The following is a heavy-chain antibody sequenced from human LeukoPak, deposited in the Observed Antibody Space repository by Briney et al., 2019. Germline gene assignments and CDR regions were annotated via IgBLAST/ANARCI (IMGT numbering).Heavy chain of an antibody. CDR1: GFTFSNYG. CDR3: ARDQRSSSGWSNY. Sequence: GGSLRLSCAASGFTFSNYGMNWVRQPPGKGLEWVSSISSSSSYIYYADSVKGRFTISRDNAKNSLYLQMNSLRAEDTAVYYCARDQRSSSGWSNYWGQGTLVTVSS. V-gene: IGHV3-21*01. CDR2: ISSSSSYI. D-gene: IGHD6-19*01. J-gene: IGHJ4*02.